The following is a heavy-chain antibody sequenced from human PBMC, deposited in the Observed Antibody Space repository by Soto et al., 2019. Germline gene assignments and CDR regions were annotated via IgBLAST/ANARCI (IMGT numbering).Heavy chain of an antibody. Sequence: GGSLRLSCAASGFTFSNYFMTWVRQAPGKGLEWISSITANGGTTYYADSVKGRFTISRDNSKNTLYLQMSTLRAEDTAVYFCASYLLPVVQPPELWGKGTTVTVSS. CDR3: ASYLLPVVQPPEL. V-gene: IGHV3-23*01. CDR1: GFTFSNYF. D-gene: IGHD2-21*01. J-gene: IGHJ6*04. CDR2: ITANGGTT.